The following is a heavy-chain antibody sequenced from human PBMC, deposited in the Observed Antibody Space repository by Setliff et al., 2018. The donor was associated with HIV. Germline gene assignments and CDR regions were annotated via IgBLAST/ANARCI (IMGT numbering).Heavy chain of an antibody. J-gene: IGHJ4*02. Sequence: LRLSCAASGFTFSDYYMSWIRQAPGKGLEWVSYISSSSSYTNYADSVKGRFTISRDNSKNTLYLQMNSLRAEDTAVYYCAKDPRAAVATICDYWGQGTLVTVSS. CDR3: AKDPRAAVATICDY. D-gene: IGHD5-12*01. V-gene: IGHV3-11*05. CDR2: ISSSSSYT. CDR1: GFTFSDYY.